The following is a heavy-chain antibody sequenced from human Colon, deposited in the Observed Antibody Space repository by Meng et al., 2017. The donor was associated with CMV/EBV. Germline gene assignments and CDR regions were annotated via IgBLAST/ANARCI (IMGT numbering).Heavy chain of an antibody. J-gene: IGHJ4*02. CDR3: AKIPTSSLPDY. V-gene: IGHV3-23*03. CDR2: IYSESIGSST. CDR1: KFTFSTYT. Sequence: GESLKISCEASKFTFSTYTMSWVRQAPGKGLEWVSMIYSESIGSSTYYGDSVKGRFTISRDKSKNMLYLQMNNLRAEDTAVYYCAKIPTSSLPDYWGQGTLVTVSS.